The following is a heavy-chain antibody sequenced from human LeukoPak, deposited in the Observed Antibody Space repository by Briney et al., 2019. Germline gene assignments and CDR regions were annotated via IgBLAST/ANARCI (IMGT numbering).Heavy chain of an antibody. Sequence: SGTLSLTCTVSGGSISSYYWSWVRQPPGKGLEWIGYIYTSGSTNYNPSLKSRVTISVDTSKNQFSLKLSSVTAADTAVYYCARHGYYYDSSGYFDYWGQGTLVTVSS. CDR2: IYTSGST. V-gene: IGHV4-4*09. D-gene: IGHD3-22*01. CDR1: GGSISSYY. J-gene: IGHJ4*02. CDR3: ARHGYYYDSSGYFDY.